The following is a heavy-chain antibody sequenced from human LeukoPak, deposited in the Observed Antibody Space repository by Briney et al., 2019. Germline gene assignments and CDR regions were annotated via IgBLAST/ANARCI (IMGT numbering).Heavy chain of an antibody. CDR3: AREKDTGSNHAKIRYDI. Sequence: GGSLRLSCAASGFTVSSNYMIWVRQAPGKGLEWVSIIYSGGSTYYADSVKGRFTISRDNSKNTLYLQMNSLRAEDTAVYYCAREKDTGSNHAKIRYDIWGQGTMVTVSS. CDR2: IYSGGST. J-gene: IGHJ3*02. D-gene: IGHD1-26*01. V-gene: IGHV3-53*05. CDR1: GFTVSSNY.